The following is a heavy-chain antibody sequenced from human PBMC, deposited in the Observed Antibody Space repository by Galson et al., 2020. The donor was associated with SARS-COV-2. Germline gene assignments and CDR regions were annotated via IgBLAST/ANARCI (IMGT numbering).Heavy chain of an antibody. CDR2: IIPIFGTA. D-gene: IGHD3-9*01. CDR1: GGTFRSYA. CDR3: ARDQSLTYYDILTGPNYGMDV. J-gene: IGHJ6*02. V-gene: IGHV1-69*13. Sequence: SVKVSCKASGGTFRSYAITWVRQAPGQGLEWMGGIIPIFGTANYAQKFQGRVTITADESTSTAYMELSSLRSEDTAVYYCARDQSLTYYDILTGPNYGMDVWGQGTTVTVSS.